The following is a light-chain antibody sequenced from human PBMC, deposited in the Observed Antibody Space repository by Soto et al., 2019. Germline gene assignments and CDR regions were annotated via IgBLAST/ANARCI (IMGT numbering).Light chain of an antibody. J-gene: IGKJ1*01. Sequence: EIVLTQTPGTLSLSPGERATLSCRASQTLTNSYLAWYQQKPGQAPRLLMYGASSRATGISDRFSGSGSGTDFTLTINRLEPEDLAVYHCQQYGNSPPTFGQGTKVAIK. CDR2: GAS. V-gene: IGKV3-20*01. CDR1: QTLTNSY. CDR3: QQYGNSPPT.